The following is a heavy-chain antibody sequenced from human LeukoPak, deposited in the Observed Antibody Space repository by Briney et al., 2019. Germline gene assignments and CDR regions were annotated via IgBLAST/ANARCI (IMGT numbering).Heavy chain of an antibody. J-gene: IGHJ4*02. Sequence: GGSLRLSCAASGFTFHNYAIHWVRQAPGKGLEWVSLTSGDGITTYFADSVKGRFTISRDNSKSSLFLQMNSLRTADTALYHCARDHVYGGADYWGQGTLVTVSS. CDR2: TSGDGITT. CDR1: GFTFHNYA. V-gene: IGHV3-43*02. CDR3: ARDHVYGGADY. D-gene: IGHD5/OR15-5a*01.